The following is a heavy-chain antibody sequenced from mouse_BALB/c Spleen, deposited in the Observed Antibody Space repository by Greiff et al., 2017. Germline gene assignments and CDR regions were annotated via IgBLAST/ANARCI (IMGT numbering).Heavy chain of an antibody. CDR3: ARGGNYGSSYTYFEV. CDR1: GYTFSSYW. D-gene: IGHD1-1*01. Sequence: VQLQQSGAELMKPGASVKISCKATGYTFSSYWIEWVKQRPGHGLEWIGEILPGSGSTNYNEKFKGKATFTADTSSNTAYMQLSSLTSEDSAVYYCARGGNYGSSYTYFEVWGAGTTVTVSS. J-gene: IGHJ1*01. CDR2: ILPGSGST. V-gene: IGHV1-9*01.